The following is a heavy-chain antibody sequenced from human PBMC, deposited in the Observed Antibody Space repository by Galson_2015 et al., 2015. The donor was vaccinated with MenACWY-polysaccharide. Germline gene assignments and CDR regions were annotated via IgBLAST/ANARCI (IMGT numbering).Heavy chain of an antibody. CDR2: ISGSTGST. CDR3: AKGGARGYSYGYSDY. CDR1: GFTFSSYA. J-gene: IGHJ4*02. D-gene: IGHD5-18*01. Sequence: SLRLSCAASGFTFSSYAMSWVRQAPGKGLEWVSAISGSTGSTHYADSVKGRFTISRDNSKSTLSLQMNSLRAEDTAVYYCAKGGARGYSYGYSDYWGQGTLVTVSS. V-gene: IGHV3-23*01.